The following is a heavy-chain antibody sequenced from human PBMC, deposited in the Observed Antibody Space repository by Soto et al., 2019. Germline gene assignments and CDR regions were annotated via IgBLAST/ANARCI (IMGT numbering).Heavy chain of an antibody. D-gene: IGHD2-15*01. CDR1: GFSFASFA. Sequence: QVQLVESGGRVVQTGTSLRLSCVASGFSFASFAMHWGRQTPGGGPEWVASITSDGKKTYYADFAKGRVTISRDNAKNRHYVEMHRDGTADTAVSFCARVPPTYLARVGFDPWGQGT. V-gene: IGHV3-30*04. J-gene: IGHJ5*01. CDR2: ITSDGKKT. CDR3: ARVPPTYLARVGFDP.